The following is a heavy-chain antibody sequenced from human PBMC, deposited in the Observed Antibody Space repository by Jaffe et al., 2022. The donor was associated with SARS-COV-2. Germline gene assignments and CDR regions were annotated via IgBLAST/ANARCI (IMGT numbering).Heavy chain of an antibody. CDR1: GFTFSSYA. J-gene: IGHJ3*02. Sequence: QVQLVESGGGVVQPGRSLRLSCAASGFTFSSYAMHWVRQAPGKGLEWVAVISYDGSNKYYADSVKGRFTISRDNSKNTLYLQMNSLRAEDTAVYYCARDKVRYCGGDCYDAFDIWGQGTMVTVSS. CDR2: ISYDGSNK. CDR3: ARDKVRYCGGDCYDAFDI. V-gene: IGHV3-30-3*01. D-gene: IGHD2-21*02.